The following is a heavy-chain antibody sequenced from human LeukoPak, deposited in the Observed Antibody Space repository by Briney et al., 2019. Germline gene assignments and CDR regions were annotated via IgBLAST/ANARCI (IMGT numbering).Heavy chain of an antibody. CDR3: ARRAYGMGSARDYFEF. CDR1: GYTFANYW. J-gene: IGHJ4*02. V-gene: IGHV5-51*01. CDR2: IYSGESTT. D-gene: IGHD4-17*01. Sequence: GESLKISCQGSGYTFANYWIGWVRQKPGRGLEWMGIIYSGESTTHYSPSFQGQVTISADKSISTAYLHWTSLQASDSTMYYCARRAYGMGSARDYFEFWGQGTLVTVSS.